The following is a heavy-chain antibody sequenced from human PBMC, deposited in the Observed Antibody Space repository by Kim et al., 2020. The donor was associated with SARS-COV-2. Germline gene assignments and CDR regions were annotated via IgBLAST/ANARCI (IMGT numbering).Heavy chain of an antibody. Sequence: DSGRGRFTTARDNAKATLYLQMDCVSVEDTAVYYCAKSYTSGTYFFDFWGQGTPVTVSS. D-gene: IGHD3-16*01. J-gene: IGHJ4*02. CDR3: AKSYTSGTYFFDF. V-gene: IGHV3-48*01.